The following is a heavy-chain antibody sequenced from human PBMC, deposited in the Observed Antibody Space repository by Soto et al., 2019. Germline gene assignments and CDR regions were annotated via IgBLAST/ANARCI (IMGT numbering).Heavy chain of an antibody. CDR3: AREDNYDNYIQLDY. Sequence: EVQLLESGGGLVQPGGSLRLSCAASGFTFSNYAMSWVRQAPGKGLEWVSAIDGLKPYYTNSVRGRFTISRDNSKNTLYLQMDSLTADDTSIYYCAREDNYDNYIQLDYWGQGTLVTVSS. CDR2: IDGLKP. CDR1: GFTFSNYA. D-gene: IGHD3-9*01. V-gene: IGHV3-23*01. J-gene: IGHJ4*02.